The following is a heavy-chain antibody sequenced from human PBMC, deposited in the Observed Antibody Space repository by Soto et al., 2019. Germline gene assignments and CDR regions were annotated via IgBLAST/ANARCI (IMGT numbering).Heavy chain of an antibody. Sequence: QVPLVQSGAEVKKPGASVKVSCKASGYTFTSYGISWVRQAPGQGLEWMGWISAYNGNTNYAQKLQGRVTMTTDTSTSTAYMELRSLRSDDTAVYYCARDPGCRRRTSCYYYGMDVWGQGTTVTVSS. CDR2: ISAYNGNT. J-gene: IGHJ6*02. CDR1: GYTFTSYG. D-gene: IGHD2-2*01. V-gene: IGHV1-18*04. CDR3: ARDPGCRRRTSCYYYGMDV.